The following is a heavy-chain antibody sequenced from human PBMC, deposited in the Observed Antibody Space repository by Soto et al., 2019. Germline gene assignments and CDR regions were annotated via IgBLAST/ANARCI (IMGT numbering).Heavy chain of an antibody. J-gene: IGHJ5*02. CDR1: GGTFSDYV. Sequence: ASVKVSCKAVGGTFSDYVISWVRQAPGQGLEWMGGIIAMSGTVNNAQKFQDRVTITADESTSTAYMELSSLRSEDTAVYYCAREAGYNWFDPWGQGTLVTVSS. V-gene: IGHV1-69*13. CDR2: IIAMSGTV. CDR3: AREAGYNWFDP. D-gene: IGHD6-13*01.